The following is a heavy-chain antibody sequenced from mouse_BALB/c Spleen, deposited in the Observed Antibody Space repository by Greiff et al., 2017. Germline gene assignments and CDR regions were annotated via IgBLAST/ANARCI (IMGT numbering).Heavy chain of an antibody. CDR1: GFTFSSFG. Sequence: VQLKESGGGLVQPGGSRKLSCAASGFTFSSFGMHWVRQAPEKGLEWVAYISSGSSTIYYADTVKGRFTISRDNPKNTLFLQMTSLRSEDTAMYYCAREVRRRYFDYWGQGTTLTVSS. CDR3: AREVRRRYFDY. V-gene: IGHV5-17*02. D-gene: IGHD2-14*01. CDR2: ISSGSSTI. J-gene: IGHJ2*01.